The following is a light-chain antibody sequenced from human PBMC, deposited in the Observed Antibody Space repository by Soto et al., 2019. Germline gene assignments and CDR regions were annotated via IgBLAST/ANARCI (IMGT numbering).Light chain of an antibody. Sequence: EIVITQSPATLSVSPGERATLSCRASQSVSSSLAWYQQKPGQAPRLLIYGASTRATGIPARFSGSGSGTEFTLTISSLQSEDFAVYYCQQYNNWLRTFGQGTRLEIK. V-gene: IGKV3-15*01. CDR1: QSVSSS. CDR2: GAS. CDR3: QQYNNWLRT. J-gene: IGKJ5*01.